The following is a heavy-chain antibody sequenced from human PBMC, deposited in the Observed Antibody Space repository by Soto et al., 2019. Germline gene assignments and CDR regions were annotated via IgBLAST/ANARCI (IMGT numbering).Heavy chain of an antibody. V-gene: IGHV3-23*01. CDR3: ATTGNQYDDILTGYRTFDY. D-gene: IGHD3-9*01. CDR1: GFTFSSYA. Sequence: GGSLRPSCPASGFTFSSYAMSWVRQAPGKGLEWVSAIRGRGGSTYYADSVKGRFTISRDNSKNTLYLQMNSLRADDTAVYYCATTGNQYDDILTGYRTFDYWGQGTLVTVSS. CDR2: IRGRGGST. J-gene: IGHJ4*02.